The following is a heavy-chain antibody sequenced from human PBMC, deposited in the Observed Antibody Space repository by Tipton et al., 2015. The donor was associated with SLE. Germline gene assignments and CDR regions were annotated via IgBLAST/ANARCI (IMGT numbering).Heavy chain of an antibody. J-gene: IGHJ4*02. CDR2: ISYDANNK. D-gene: IGHD6-19*01. CDR3: AREAVAGFHDYFVY. V-gene: IGHV3-30-3*01. Sequence: SLRLSCAASGFTFTNYAMHWVRQAPGQGLEWVAFISYDANNKYYADSVKGRFTISRDISKNTLYLQMNSLRAEDTAVYYCAREAVAGFHDYFVYWGQGTLNTISS. CDR1: GFTFTNYA.